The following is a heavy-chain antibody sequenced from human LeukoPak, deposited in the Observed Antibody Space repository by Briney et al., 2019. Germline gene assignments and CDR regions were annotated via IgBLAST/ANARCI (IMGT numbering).Heavy chain of an antibody. Sequence: GGSLRLSCAASGLTFRNYWMHWVRQTPGKGLVRFSRINSDGSDTTYADSVKGRFTISRDNAKNTLYLQMNSLRVEDTAVYYCARSSAVTTLSLTYWGLGTLVTVSS. CDR1: GLTFRNYW. CDR2: INSDGSDT. V-gene: IGHV3-74*01. D-gene: IGHD4-17*01. J-gene: IGHJ4*02. CDR3: ARSSAVTTLSLTY.